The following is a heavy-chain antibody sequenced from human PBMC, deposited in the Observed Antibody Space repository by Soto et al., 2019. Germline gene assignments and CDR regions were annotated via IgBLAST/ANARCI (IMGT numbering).Heavy chain of an antibody. V-gene: IGHV1-8*01. D-gene: IGHD3-16*01. J-gene: IGHJ6*02. CDR1: GYTFSDFD. CDR3: ARGKPFNYAGLGV. CDR2: MNAKSGDT. Sequence: QAHLEQSGAELKRPGASVKVSCKASGYTFSDFDINWLRQASGQGPEWMGRMNAKSGDTFFAQRFQGKFNMTWDTSLNPGFMEVGSLTSDDTDIYFWARGKPFNYAGLGVWGQGTTVALSS.